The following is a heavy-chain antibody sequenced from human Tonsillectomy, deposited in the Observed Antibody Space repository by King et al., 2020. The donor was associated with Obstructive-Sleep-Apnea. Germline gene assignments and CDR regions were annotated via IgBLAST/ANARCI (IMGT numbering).Heavy chain of an antibody. J-gene: IGHJ6*02. CDR1: GFIFSRSG. Sequence: VQLVESGGGLVQPGGSLRLSCAASGFIFSRSGMNWVRQAPGKGLEWVSYISSGSNTIYYADSVKGRFTISRDNAKNSLYLQMNSLRAEDTAVYYCATQINFDVWGQGTTVTVSS. CDR3: ATQINFDV. D-gene: IGHD1-20*01. V-gene: IGHV3-48*04. CDR2: ISSGSNTI.